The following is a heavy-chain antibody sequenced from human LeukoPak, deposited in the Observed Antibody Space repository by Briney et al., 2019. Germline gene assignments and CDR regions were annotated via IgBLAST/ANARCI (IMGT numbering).Heavy chain of an antibody. CDR1: GFTFSSYW. V-gene: IGHV3-74*01. Sequence: GGSLRLSCAASGFTFSSYWMHWVRQAPGKGLVWVSRINTDGRSTNYADSVKGRFTISRDNARSTLYLQMNILRAEDTAVYYCAKLGGSMTRAQRSGWFVDSWGQGTLVTVSS. D-gene: IGHD6-19*01. CDR2: INTDGRST. J-gene: IGHJ4*02. CDR3: AKLGGSMTRAQRSGWFVDS.